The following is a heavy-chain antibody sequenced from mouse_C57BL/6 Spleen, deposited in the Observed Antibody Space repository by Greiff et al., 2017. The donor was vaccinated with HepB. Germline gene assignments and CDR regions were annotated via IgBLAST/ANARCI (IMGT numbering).Heavy chain of an antibody. J-gene: IGHJ1*03. CDR1: GYAFSSSW. CDR2: IYPGDGDT. Sequence: QVQLQQSGPELVKPGASVKISCKASGYAFSSSWMNWVKQRPGKGLEWIGRIYPGDGDTNYNGKFKGKATLTADKSSSTAYMQLSSLTSEDSAVYFCARPPYGSSYWYFDVWGTGTTVTVSS. V-gene: IGHV1-82*01. CDR3: ARPPYGSSYWYFDV. D-gene: IGHD1-1*01.